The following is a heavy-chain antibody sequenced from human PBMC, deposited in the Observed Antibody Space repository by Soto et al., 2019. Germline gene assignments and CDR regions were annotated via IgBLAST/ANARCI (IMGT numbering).Heavy chain of an antibody. CDR1: GFSFTSYA. J-gene: IGHJ4*02. Sequence: EVNLLESGGGLLQPGGSLRLSCVASGFSFTSYAMAWVRQAPGMGREWVCTVTLSGDYTYYADPVKGRFTISRDNSKNTVYLQLSSLRADDTAVYYCARVGYGDLAQGGQGTWVTVSS. V-gene: IGHV3-23*01. D-gene: IGHD4-17*01. CDR2: VTLSGDYT. CDR3: ARVGYGDLAQ.